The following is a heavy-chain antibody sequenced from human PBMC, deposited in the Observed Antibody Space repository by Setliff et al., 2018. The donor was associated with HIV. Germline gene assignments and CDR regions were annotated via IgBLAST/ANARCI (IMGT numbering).Heavy chain of an antibody. Sequence: SETLSLTCTVSGGSISSSSYYWGWIRQPPGKGLEWIGSIYYSGSTYYNPSLKSRVTISVDTSKNQFSLKLSSVTAADTTVYYCAGLRPVVVYWGQGTLVTVPQ. CDR1: GGSISSSSYY. CDR3: AGLRPVVVY. J-gene: IGHJ4*02. CDR2: IYYSGST. D-gene: IGHD2-15*01. V-gene: IGHV4-39*01.